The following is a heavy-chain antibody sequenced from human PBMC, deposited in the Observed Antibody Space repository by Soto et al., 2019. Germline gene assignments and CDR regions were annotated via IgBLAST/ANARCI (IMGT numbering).Heavy chain of an antibody. D-gene: IGHD2-15*01. CDR2: IYKSTTT. CDR3: ARGRYCLTGRCFPNWFDS. Sequence: SETLSLTCSVSGDSISTVDYFWAWIRQPPGQALEYIGYIYKSTTTYYNPSFEGRVAISLDTPKSQFSLTVTSVTAADTAVYFCARGRYCLTGRCFPNWFDSWGQGTLVTV. CDR1: GDSISTVDYF. V-gene: IGHV4-30-4*01. J-gene: IGHJ5*01.